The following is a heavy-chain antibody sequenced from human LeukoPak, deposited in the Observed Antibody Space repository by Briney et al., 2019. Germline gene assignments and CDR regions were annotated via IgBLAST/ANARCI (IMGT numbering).Heavy chain of an antibody. CDR3: AKAWGSGWTGYFDY. J-gene: IGHJ4*02. CDR1: GFTFSSYG. CDR2: ISYDGSNK. D-gene: IGHD6-19*01. V-gene: IGHV3-30*18. Sequence: GGPLRLSCAASGFTFSSYGMHWVRQAPGKGLEGVAVISYDGSNKYYADSVKGRFTISRDNSKNTLYLQMNSLRAEDTVVYYCAKAWGSGWTGYFDYWGQGTLVTVSS.